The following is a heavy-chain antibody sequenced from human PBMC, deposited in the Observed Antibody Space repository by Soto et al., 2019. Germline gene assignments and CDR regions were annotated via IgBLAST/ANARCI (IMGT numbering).Heavy chain of an antibody. CDR2: IYFSGRT. J-gene: IGHJ5*02. D-gene: IGHD3-16*01. V-gene: IGHV4-61*08. CDR1: GDSVSSGDYY. CDR3: ARVPIDTYMIYWSDP. Sequence: SETLSLTCTVSGDSVSSGDYYWTWIRQPPGKGLEWVGHIYFSGRTNYIPSLESRVTISLDTSKNQFSLKLTSVTAADTAVYYCARVPIDTYMIYWSDPWGQGTLVTVYS.